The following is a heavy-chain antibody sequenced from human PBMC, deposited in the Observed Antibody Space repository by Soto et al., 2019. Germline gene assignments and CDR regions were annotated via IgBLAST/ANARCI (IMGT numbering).Heavy chain of an antibody. D-gene: IGHD3-22*01. CDR1: GFNFSSYG. V-gene: IGHV3-33*01. CDR2: IWNDGSNE. CDR3: ARDQTDSGGYSDS. Sequence: SLRLSCEASGFNFSSYGIRWVRQAPGKGLEWVAIIWNDGSNEYYADSVKGRFTISRDNSKNTVYLQVSKLRAEDTAVYFCARDQTDSGGYSDSWGQGTLVTVSS. J-gene: IGHJ4*02.